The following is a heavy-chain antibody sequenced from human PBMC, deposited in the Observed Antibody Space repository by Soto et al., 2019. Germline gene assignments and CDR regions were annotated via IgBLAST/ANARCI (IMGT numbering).Heavy chain of an antibody. CDR3: ARATGADKEDY. D-gene: IGHD3-10*01. Sequence: GGSLRLSCAASGFTFSTYSMNWVRQAPGKGLEWVSCISSSSSYIYYADSVKGRFTVSRDNAKNSLYLQMNSLRAEDTAVYYCARATGADKEDYWGQGTLVTVSS. J-gene: IGHJ4*02. CDR2: ISSSSSYI. CDR1: GFTFSTYS. V-gene: IGHV3-21*01.